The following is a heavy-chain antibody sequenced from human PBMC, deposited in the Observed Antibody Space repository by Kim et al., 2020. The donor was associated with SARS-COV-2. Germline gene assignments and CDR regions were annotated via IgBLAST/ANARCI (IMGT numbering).Heavy chain of an antibody. J-gene: IGHJ4*02. CDR3: ARHYFTGFGDLPLVDY. Sequence: SETLSLTCTVSGGSISSSSYYWGWIRQPPGKGLEWIGSIYYSGSTYYNPSLKSRVTISVDTSKNQFSLKLSSVTAADTAVYYCARHYFTGFGDLPLVDYWGQGTLVTVSS. CDR1: GGSISSSSYY. V-gene: IGHV4-39*01. CDR2: IYYSGST. D-gene: IGHD3-10*02.